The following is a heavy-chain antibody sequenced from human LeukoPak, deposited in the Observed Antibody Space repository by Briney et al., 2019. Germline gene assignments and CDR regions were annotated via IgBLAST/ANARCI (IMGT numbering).Heavy chain of an antibody. V-gene: IGHV4-59*08. J-gene: IGHJ4*02. CDR1: GGSISSYY. D-gene: IGHD6-13*01. CDR2: IYYSGST. Sequence: KPSETLSLTCTVSGGSISSYYWSWIRQPPGKGLEWIGYIYYSGSTDYNSSLKSRVTMSIDTSKNQFYLKLSSVTAADTAVYYCARGVYIAAAQYGYWGQGTLVTVSS. CDR3: ARGVYIAAAQYGY.